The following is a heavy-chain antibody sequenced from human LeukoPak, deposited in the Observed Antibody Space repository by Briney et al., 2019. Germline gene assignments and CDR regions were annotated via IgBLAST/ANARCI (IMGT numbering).Heavy chain of an antibody. D-gene: IGHD3-9*01. V-gene: IGHV1-8*01. CDR3: ARAAAYDILTGYFWGFDY. Sequence: GASVKVSCKASRYTFTGYEINWVRQATGQGLEWMGWINPNSGNTGYAQKFQGRVTMTRNTSISTAYMELSRLRSDDTAVYYCARAAAYDILTGYFWGFDYWGQGTLVTVSS. CDR2: INPNSGNT. CDR1: RYTFTGYE. J-gene: IGHJ4*02.